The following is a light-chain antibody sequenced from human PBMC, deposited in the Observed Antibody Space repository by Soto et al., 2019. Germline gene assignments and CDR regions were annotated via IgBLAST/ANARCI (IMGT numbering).Light chain of an antibody. J-gene: IGKJ2*01. CDR2: GAS. CDR1: QSVSSY. V-gene: IGKV3-11*01. Sequence: EIVLTQSPATLSLSPGERATLSCRASQSVSSYLAWYQQKPGQAPRLLIYGASNRATGIPARFSGSGSGTAFTLIISSLEPEDFAVYYCQHRGKWPRTFGQGTKLEI. CDR3: QHRGKWPRT.